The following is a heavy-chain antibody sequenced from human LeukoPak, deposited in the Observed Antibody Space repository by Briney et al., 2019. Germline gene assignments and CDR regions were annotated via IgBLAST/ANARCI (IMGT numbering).Heavy chain of an antibody. CDR2: IYYSGST. CDR1: GGSISSGGYY. Sequence: PSETLSLTCTVSGGSISSGGYYWSWIRQHPGKGLEWIGYIYYSGSTYYNPSLKSRVTISVDTSKNQFSLKLSSATAADTAVYYCARSFSGYDYYFDYWGQGTLVTVSS. D-gene: IGHD5-12*01. V-gene: IGHV4-31*03. J-gene: IGHJ4*02. CDR3: ARSFSGYDYYFDY.